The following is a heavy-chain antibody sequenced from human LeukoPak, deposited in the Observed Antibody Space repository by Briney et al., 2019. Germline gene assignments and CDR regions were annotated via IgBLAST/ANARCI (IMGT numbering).Heavy chain of an antibody. CDR1: GFTFSSYG. V-gene: IGHV3-30*02. CDR2: IRYDGSNK. D-gene: IGHD3-9*01. CDR3: AKGFSGGILNGYPDY. Sequence: GGSLRLSCAASGFTFSSYGMHWVRQAPGKGLEWVAFIRYDGSNKYYADSVKGRFTISRDNSKNTLYLQMNSLRAEDTAVYYCAKGFSGGILNGYPDYWGQGTLVTVSS. J-gene: IGHJ4*02.